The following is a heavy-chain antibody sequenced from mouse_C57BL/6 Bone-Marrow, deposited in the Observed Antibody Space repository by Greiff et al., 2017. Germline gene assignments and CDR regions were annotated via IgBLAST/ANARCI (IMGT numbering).Heavy chain of an antibody. J-gene: IGHJ3*01. V-gene: IGHV7-3*01. CDR3: ARSGGNFFAY. CDR1: GFTFTDYY. D-gene: IGHD3-2*02. CDR2: IRNKANGYTT. Sequence: EVKLVESGGGLVQPGGSLSLSCAASGFTFTDYYMSWVRQPPGQALGWLGLIRNKANGYTTEYSASVKGRFTISRDNSQSILYLRMNALRAENSATYYCARSGGNFFAYWGQGTLVTVSA.